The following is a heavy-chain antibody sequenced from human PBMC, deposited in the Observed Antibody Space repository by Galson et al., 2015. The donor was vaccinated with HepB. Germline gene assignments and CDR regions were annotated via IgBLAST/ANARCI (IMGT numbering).Heavy chain of an antibody. CDR3: ARVFTVTTQRERVVTPDY. V-gene: IGHV3-30*04. D-gene: IGHD4-17*01. Sequence: SLRLSCAASGFTFSSYAMHWVRQAPGKGLEWVAVISYDGSNKYYADSVKGRFTISRDNSKNTLYLQMNSLRAEDTAVYYCARVFTVTTQRERVVTPDYWGQGTLVAVSS. CDR1: GFTFSSYA. J-gene: IGHJ4*02. CDR2: ISYDGSNK.